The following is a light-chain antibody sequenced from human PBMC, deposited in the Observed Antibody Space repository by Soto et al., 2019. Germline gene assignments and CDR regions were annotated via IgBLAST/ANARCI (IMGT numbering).Light chain of an antibody. CDR1: TRDVGTYNL. CDR2: EGS. Sequence: QSALTQPASVSGSPGQSITISCIGTTRDVGTYNLVSWYQKHPGNAPRLVIYEGSKRPSGVSNRFSGSRSGSTASLTISGLQADDEADFYCSSYTGSHTLPYVFGTGTKLTVL. J-gene: IGLJ1*01. CDR3: SSYTGSHTLPYV. V-gene: IGLV2-14*02.